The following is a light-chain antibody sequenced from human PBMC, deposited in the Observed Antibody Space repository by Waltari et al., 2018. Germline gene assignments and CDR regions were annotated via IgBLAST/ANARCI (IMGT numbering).Light chain of an antibody. CDR1: ALPKQY. CDR2: KDS. CDR3: QSANSNGTFVV. J-gene: IGLJ2*01. V-gene: IGLV3-25*03. Sequence: SYELTQPPSVSVSPGQTARITCSGDALPKQYASWYQQKPGQAPVLVIFKDSVRPAGIPERFSGSSSGTTVTLTISGVQAEDEADYYCQSANSNGTFVVFGGGTKLSVL.